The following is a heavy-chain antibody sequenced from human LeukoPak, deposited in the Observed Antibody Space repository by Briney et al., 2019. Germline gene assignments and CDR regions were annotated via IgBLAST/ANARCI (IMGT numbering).Heavy chain of an antibody. CDR3: ARVSTIFGVVLGDAFDI. CDR2: FYYSGST. Sequence: TSETLSLTCTVSGGSISSSSYYWGWIRQPPGKGLEWIGSFYYSGSTYYNPSLKSRVTISVDTSKNQFSLKLSSVTAADTAVYYCARVSTIFGVVLGDAFDIWGQGTMVTVSS. CDR1: GGSISSSSYY. V-gene: IGHV4-39*01. J-gene: IGHJ3*02. D-gene: IGHD3-3*01.